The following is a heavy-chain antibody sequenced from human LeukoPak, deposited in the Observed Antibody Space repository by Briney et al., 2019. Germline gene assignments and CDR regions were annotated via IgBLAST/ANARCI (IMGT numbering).Heavy chain of an antibody. CDR2: IYYSGST. CDR1: GDSISNYY. CDR3: ASTSALVGARYYFDY. V-gene: IGHV4-59*01. Sequence: SETLSLTCSVSGDSISNYYWSLIRQPPGTRLGLFGYIYYSGSTNYNPSLKSRVTILVDSSKNQFSLKLSSVTAADTAVYYCASTSALVGARYYFDYWGQGTLVTVSS. J-gene: IGHJ4*02. D-gene: IGHD1-26*01.